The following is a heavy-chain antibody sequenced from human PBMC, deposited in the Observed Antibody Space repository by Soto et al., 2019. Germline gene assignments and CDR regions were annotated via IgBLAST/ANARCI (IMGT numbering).Heavy chain of an antibody. V-gene: IGHV4-59*08. Sequence: QVQLQESGPGLVKPSETLSLTCTVSGGSISSYYWSWIRQPPGKGLEWIGYIYYSGSTNYNPSLKSRVTISVDTSKNQFSLKLSSVTAADTAVYYCARHGSYYYYMDVWGKGTTVTVSS. J-gene: IGHJ6*03. CDR2: IYYSGST. CDR3: ARHGSYYYYMDV. CDR1: GGSISSYY.